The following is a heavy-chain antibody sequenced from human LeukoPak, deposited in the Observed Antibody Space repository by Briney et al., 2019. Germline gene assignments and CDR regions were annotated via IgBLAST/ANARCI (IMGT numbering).Heavy chain of an antibody. V-gene: IGHV3-11*01. Sequence: GGSLRLSCAASGFTFSDWYMNWVRQAPGKGLEWISCIGTSSTNTHYADSVKGRFTISRDNTKNSVHLQLKNVRAEDTAVYYCARPCGRDCSFLDIWGQGTMDTVSS. J-gene: IGHJ3*02. CDR3: ARPCGRDCSFLDI. CDR2: IGTSSTNT. D-gene: IGHD2-21*01. CDR1: GFTFSDWY.